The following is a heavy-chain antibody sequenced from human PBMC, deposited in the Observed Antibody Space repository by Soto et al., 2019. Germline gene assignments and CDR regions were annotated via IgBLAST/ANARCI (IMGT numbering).Heavy chain of an antibody. CDR3: ARAFFTYGMDV. J-gene: IGHJ6*02. Sequence: QVQLQESGPGLVKPSQTLSLTCTVSGGSISSGDYYWSWIRQPPGKGLEWIGYIYYSGSTYYNPCLTSGVTISVDPSKNQFSLKLSSVTAADTAVYYCARAFFTYGMDVWGQGTTVTVSS. V-gene: IGHV4-30-4*01. CDR2: IYYSGST. CDR1: GGSISSGDYY. D-gene: IGHD3-3*01.